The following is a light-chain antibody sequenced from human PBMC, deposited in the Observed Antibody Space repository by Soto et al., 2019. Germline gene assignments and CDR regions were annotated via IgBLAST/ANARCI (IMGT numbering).Light chain of an antibody. CDR2: AAS. J-gene: IGKJ4*01. Sequence: DIQMTQSPSSLSASLGDRVTITCRAGQDINIYLAWYQQKPGKVPKLLISAASTLQSGVPSRFSGSGSGTDFTLTISSLQPEDVATYYCQKYDGAPLTFGGGTKVEIK. V-gene: IGKV1-27*01. CDR3: QKYDGAPLT. CDR1: QDINIY.